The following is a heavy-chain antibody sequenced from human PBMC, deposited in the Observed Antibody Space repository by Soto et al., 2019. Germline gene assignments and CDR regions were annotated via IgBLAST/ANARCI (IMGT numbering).Heavy chain of an antibody. CDR3: ARTFNSYFDYFDY. V-gene: IGHV1-69*13. Sequence: FPVKVSCKXSGCTFSGDAISWVRQDHGQGLEWMGGIIPIFGTANYAQKFQGRVTITADESTSTAYMELRSLGSEDKGENNGARTFNSYFDYFDYWGQRPLGTVSS. D-gene: IGHD1-26*01. CDR1: GCTFSGDA. J-gene: IGHJ4*02. CDR2: IIPIFGTA.